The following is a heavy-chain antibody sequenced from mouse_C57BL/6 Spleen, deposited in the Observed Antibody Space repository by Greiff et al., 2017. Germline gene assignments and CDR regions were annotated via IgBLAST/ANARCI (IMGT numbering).Heavy chain of an antibody. J-gene: IGHJ2*01. CDR1: GYTFTSYG. V-gene: IGHV1-81*01. Sequence: QVQLQQSGAELARPGASVKLSCKASGYTFTSYGISWVKQRTGQGLEWIGEIYPRSGNTYYNEKFKGKATLTADKSYSTAYMELRSLTSEDSAVYFCARQDPLYYDYDGDYFDYWGQGTTLTVSS. CDR2: IYPRSGNT. D-gene: IGHD2-4*01. CDR3: ARQDPLYYDYDGDYFDY.